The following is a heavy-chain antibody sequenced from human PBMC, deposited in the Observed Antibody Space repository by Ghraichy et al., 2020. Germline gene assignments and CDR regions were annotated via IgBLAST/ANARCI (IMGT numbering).Heavy chain of an antibody. J-gene: IGHJ6*02. CDR2: ITISSRTI. CDR1: GFTFSSYN. CDR3: SLASTVQRFYYYDAMVV. Sequence: GGSLRLSCVGSGFTFSSYNMNWVRQSPGKGLAWVSFITISSRTIFYSDSVKGRFTVSRANARNTLYLQMSSLRDEDTAVYYFSLASTVQRFYYYDAMVVWGQGTTVTFSS. D-gene: IGHD4-17*01. V-gene: IGHV3-48*02.